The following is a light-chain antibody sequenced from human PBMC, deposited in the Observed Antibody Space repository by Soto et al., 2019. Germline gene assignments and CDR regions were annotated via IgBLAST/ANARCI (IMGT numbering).Light chain of an antibody. Sequence: QSVLTQPASVSGSPGQSITISRTGTSSDVGTYTLVSWYQQHPGKAPKLVIYEVNKRPAGVSKRFSGSKSGDTASLTISGLQAEDEADYYCSSYAGAITFYVFGTGTKVTVL. CDR1: SSDVGTYTL. V-gene: IGLV2-23*02. CDR3: SSYAGAITFYV. CDR2: EVN. J-gene: IGLJ1*01.